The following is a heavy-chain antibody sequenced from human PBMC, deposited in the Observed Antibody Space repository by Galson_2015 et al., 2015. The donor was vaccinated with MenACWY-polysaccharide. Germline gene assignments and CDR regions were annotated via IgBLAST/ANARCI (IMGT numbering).Heavy chain of an antibody. Sequence: SLRLSCAASEFTFSSYAMHWVRQAPGKGLEWVAVISYDGTNKYFADSVKGRFTISRDNSKNTLYLEMSSLRTEDTAVYYCARDYCGRTTCSGMDVWGQGTTVTVSS. D-gene: IGHD2-2*01. CDR2: ISYDGTNK. V-gene: IGHV3-30-3*01. J-gene: IGHJ6*02. CDR1: EFTFSSYA. CDR3: ARDYCGRTTCSGMDV.